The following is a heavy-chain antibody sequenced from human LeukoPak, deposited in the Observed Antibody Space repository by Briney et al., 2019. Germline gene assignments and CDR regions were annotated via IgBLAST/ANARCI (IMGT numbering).Heavy chain of an antibody. CDR3: ARDLMAVAGTGFDY. D-gene: IGHD6-19*01. CDR2: ISRGGDYT. J-gene: IGHJ4*02. CDR1: GFTFSSYC. V-gene: IGHV3-21*01. Sequence: GGSLRLSCAASGFTFSSYCMNWVRQAPGKGLEWVSSISRGGDYTYSEDSVKGRFTISRDNAKDSLYLQLNSLRAEDTAVYYCARDLMAVAGTGFDYWGQGALVTVSS.